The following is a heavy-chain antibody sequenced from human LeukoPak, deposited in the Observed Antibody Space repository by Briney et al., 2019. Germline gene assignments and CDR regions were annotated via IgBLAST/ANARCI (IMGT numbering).Heavy chain of an antibody. CDR3: ARSGYWNYFDY. Sequence: SETLSLTCAVSGGSISSGGYSWSWIRQPPGKGLEWIGYIYHSGSTYYNPSLKSRVTISVDRSKNQFSLKLSSVTAADTAVYYCARSGYWNYFDYWGQGTLVTVSS. CDR2: IYHSGST. J-gene: IGHJ4*02. CDR1: GGSISSGGYS. D-gene: IGHD3-3*01. V-gene: IGHV4-30-2*02.